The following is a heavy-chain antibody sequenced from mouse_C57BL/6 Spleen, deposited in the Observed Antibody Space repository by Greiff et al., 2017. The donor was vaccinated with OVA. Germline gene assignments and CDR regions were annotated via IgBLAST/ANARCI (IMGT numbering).Heavy chain of an antibody. CDR3: AKGRRYAMDY. J-gene: IGHJ4*01. D-gene: IGHD2-14*01. CDR2: ISSGSSTI. Sequence: EVMLVASGGGLVTPGGSLKLSCAASGFTFSDYGMHWVRQAPEKGLEWVAYISSGSSTIYYADTVKGRFTISRDNAKNTLFLQMTSLRSEDTAMYYCAKGRRYAMDYWGQGTSVTVSS. V-gene: IGHV5-17*01. CDR1: GFTFSDYG.